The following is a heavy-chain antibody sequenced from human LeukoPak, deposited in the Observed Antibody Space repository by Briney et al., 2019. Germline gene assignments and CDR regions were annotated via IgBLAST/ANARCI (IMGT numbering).Heavy chain of an antibody. V-gene: IGHV3-74*01. Sequence: GGSLRLSCAASGFTFSTYWMNWVRQAPGKGLVWVSLIESDGSRTNYAESVKGRFTISRDNAKNTLYLQTNSLRAEDTAVYYCARGGLSGALDYWGQGTLVTVSS. CDR3: ARGGLSGALDY. CDR2: IESDGSRT. D-gene: IGHD4/OR15-4a*01. CDR1: GFTFSTYW. J-gene: IGHJ4*02.